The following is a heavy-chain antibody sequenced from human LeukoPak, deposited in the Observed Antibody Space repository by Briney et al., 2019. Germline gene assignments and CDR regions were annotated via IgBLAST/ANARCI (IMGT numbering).Heavy chain of an antibody. J-gene: IGHJ6*03. Sequence: ASVKVSCMASGYTFTSYDMNWVRQATGQGLEWVGWMNPNDGNTGYAQKFQGRVTMTRNTSISRAYMQLSSLRSEDTAVYYRARGRRGELLVEVAYYYYYMDVWGKGTTVTLSS. CDR2: MNPNDGNT. CDR3: ARGRRGELLVEVAYYYYYMDV. D-gene: IGHD3-10*01. CDR1: GYTFTSYD. V-gene: IGHV1-8*01.